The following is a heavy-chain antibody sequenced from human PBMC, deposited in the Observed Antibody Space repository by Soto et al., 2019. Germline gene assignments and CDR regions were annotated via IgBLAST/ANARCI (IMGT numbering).Heavy chain of an antibody. CDR3: AREGGIAAAGGYYYYGMDV. CDR1: GYTFTSYG. D-gene: IGHD6-13*01. Sequence: ASVKVSCKASGYTFTSYGISWARQAPGQGLEWMGWISAYNGNTNYAQKLQGRVTMTTDTSTSTAYMELRSLRSDDTAVYYCAREGGIAAAGGYYYYGMDVWGQGTTVTVYS. J-gene: IGHJ6*02. V-gene: IGHV1-18*04. CDR2: ISAYNGNT.